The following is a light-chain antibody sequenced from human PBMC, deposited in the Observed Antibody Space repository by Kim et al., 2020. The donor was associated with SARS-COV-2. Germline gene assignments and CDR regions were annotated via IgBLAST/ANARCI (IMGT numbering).Light chain of an antibody. Sequence: QSALTQPRSVSGSPGQSVTISCTGTSSDVGGYNYVSWYQQHPGTAPKLMIYDVSKRPSGVPDRFSGSKSGNTASLTISGLQAEAEADYYCCSYAGSYTWGFGGGTQLTVL. J-gene: IGLJ3*02. CDR3: CSYAGSYTWG. CDR1: SSDVGGYNY. CDR2: DVS. V-gene: IGLV2-11*01.